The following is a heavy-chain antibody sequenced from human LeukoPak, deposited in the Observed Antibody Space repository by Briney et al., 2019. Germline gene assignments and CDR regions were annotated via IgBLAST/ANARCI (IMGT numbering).Heavy chain of an antibody. CDR1: GGSISSYY. D-gene: IGHD5-18*01. Sequence: PSETLSLTCTVSGGSISSYYWSWIRQPPGKGLEWIGYIYYSGSTNYNPSLKSRVTISVDTSKNQFSLKLSSVTAADAAVYSCARIGYTYGTVDYWGQGTLVTVSS. V-gene: IGHV4-59*01. CDR3: ARIGYTYGTVDY. J-gene: IGHJ4*02. CDR2: IYYSGST.